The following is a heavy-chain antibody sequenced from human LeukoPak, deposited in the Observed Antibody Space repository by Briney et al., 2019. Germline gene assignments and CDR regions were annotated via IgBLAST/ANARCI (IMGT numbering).Heavy chain of an antibody. J-gene: IGHJ4*02. CDR3: VTAAAGTGLSDY. Sequence: PGGSLRLSCAASGFTFSSYAMSWVRQAPGKGLEWVSAISGSGGSTYYADSVKGRFTISRDNSKNTLYPQMNSLRAEDTAVYYCVTAAAGTGLSDYWGQGTLVTVSS. CDR1: GFTFSSYA. CDR2: ISGSGGST. V-gene: IGHV3-23*01. D-gene: IGHD6-13*01.